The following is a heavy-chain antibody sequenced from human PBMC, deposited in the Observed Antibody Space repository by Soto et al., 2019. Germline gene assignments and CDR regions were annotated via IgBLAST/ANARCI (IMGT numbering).Heavy chain of an antibody. V-gene: IGHV4-59*01. D-gene: IGHD2-15*01. CDR1: GGSISSYY. J-gene: IGHJ6*03. CDR2: IYYSGST. CDR3: ARDDGYCSGGSCYYYYYYMDV. Sequence: SETLSLTCTVSGGSISSYYWSWIRQPPGKGLEWIGYIYYSGSTNYNPSLKSRVTISVDTSKNQFSLKLSSVTAADTAVYYCARDDGYCSGGSCYYYYYYMDVWGKGTTVTVSS.